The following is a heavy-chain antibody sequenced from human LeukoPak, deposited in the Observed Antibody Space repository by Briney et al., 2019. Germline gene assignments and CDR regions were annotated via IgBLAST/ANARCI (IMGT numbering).Heavy chain of an antibody. Sequence: PSETLSLTCTVSGGSISSSSYYWGWIRQPPGTGLEWIGSIYYSGSTYYNPSLKSRVTISVDTSKNQFSLKLSSVTAADTAVYYCARDRYGDPLDYWGQGTLATVSS. CDR2: IYYSGST. V-gene: IGHV4-39*07. CDR3: ARDRYGDPLDY. D-gene: IGHD4-17*01. CDR1: GGSISSSSYY. J-gene: IGHJ4*02.